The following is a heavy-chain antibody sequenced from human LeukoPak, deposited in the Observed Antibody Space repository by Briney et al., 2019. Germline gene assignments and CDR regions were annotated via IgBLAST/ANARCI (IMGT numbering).Heavy chain of an antibody. V-gene: IGHV4-39*01. D-gene: IGHD2-15*01. CDR3: ARSYVVVVAATRLSVATPFDC. J-gene: IGHJ4*02. Sequence: SETLSLTCTVSGGSISSSSYYWGWIRQPPGKGLEWIGSIYYSGSTYYNPSLKSRVTISVDTSKNQFSLKLSSVTAADTAVYYCARSYVVVVAATRLSVATPFDCWGQGTLVTVSS. CDR2: IYYSGST. CDR1: GGSISSSSYY.